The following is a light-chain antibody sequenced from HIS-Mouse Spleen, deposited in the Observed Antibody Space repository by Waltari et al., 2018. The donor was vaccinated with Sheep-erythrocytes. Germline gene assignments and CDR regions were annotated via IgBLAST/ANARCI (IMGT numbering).Light chain of an antibody. CDR2: DAS. J-gene: IGKJ2*01. CDR3: LQDYNYPYT. CDR1: QDISNY. V-gene: IGKV1-33*01. Sequence: DIQMTQSPSSLSPSVGDRVIITCQASQDISNYLNWYQQKPGKAPKLLIYDASNLETGVPSRFSGSGSGTDFTLTISSLQPEDFATYYCLQDYNYPYTFGQGTKLEIK.